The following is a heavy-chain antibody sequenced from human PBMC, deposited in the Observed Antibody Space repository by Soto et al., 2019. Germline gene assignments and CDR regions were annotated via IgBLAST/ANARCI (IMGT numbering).Heavy chain of an antibody. D-gene: IGHD1-1*01. Sequence: QLQLQESGPGLVKPSETLSLTCTVSGGSISSSSYFWGWIRQPPGKGLEWIGSIYYSGSTYYNPSLNSRVTLSVDTSKNQFSLKLSSVTAADTAVYYCARHDWNGVDYWGQGTLVTVSS. V-gene: IGHV4-39*01. CDR1: GGSISSSSYF. CDR3: ARHDWNGVDY. J-gene: IGHJ4*02. CDR2: IYYSGST.